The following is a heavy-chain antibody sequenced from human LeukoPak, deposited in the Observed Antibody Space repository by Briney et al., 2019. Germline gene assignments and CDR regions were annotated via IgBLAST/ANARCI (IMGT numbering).Heavy chain of an antibody. CDR3: ARDWGKAGTAYFDY. J-gene: IGHJ4*02. CDR1: GYTFTSYY. D-gene: IGHD1/OR15-1a*01. V-gene: IGHV1-46*01. CDR2: INPSGGST. Sequence: ASVKVSCKASGYTFTSYYMHGVRQAPGQGLEWMGIINPSGGSTSYAQRFQGRVTMTRDMSTSTVYMELSSLRSEDTAVYYCARDWGKAGTAYFDYWGQGTLVTVSS.